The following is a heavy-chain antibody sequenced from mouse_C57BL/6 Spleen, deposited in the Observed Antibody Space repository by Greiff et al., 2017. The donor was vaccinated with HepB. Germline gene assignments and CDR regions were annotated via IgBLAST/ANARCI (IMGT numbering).Heavy chain of an antibody. Sequence: QVHVKQSGAELARPGASVKLSCKASGYTFTSYGISWVKQRTGQGLEWIGEIYPRSGNTYYNEKFKGKATLTADKSSSTAYMELRSLTSEDSAVYFCARGGDGYYYWGQGTTLTVSS. CDR2: IYPRSGNT. CDR3: ARGGDGYYY. CDR1: GYTFTSYG. D-gene: IGHD2-3*01. J-gene: IGHJ2*01. V-gene: IGHV1-81*01.